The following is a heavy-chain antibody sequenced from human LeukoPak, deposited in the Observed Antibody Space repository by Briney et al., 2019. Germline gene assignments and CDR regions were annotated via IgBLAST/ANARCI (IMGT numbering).Heavy chain of an antibody. V-gene: IGHV1-18*04. J-gene: IGHJ4*02. Sequence: ASVKVSCKASGHTFTSYGISWVRQAPGQGLEWMGWISAYNGNTNYAQKLQGRVTMTTDTSTSTAYMELRSLRSDDTAVYYCARDPTTGDYERLYYFDYWGQGTLVTVSS. CDR2: ISAYNGNT. CDR3: ARDPTTGDYERLYYFDY. D-gene: IGHD4-17*01. CDR1: GHTFTSYG.